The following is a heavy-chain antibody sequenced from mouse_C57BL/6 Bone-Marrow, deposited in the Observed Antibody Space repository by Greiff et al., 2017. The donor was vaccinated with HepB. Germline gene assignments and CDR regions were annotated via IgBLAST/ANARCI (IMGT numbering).Heavy chain of an antibody. Sequence: QVQLQQSGAELVRPGTSVKMSCKASGYTFTNYWIGWAKQRPGHGLEWIGDIYPGGGYTNYNEKFKGKATLTADKSSSTAYMQFSSLTSEDSAIYYCARYYGNSYWYFDVWGTGTTVTVSS. V-gene: IGHV1-63*01. CDR1: GYTFTNYW. CDR3: ARYYGNSYWYFDV. D-gene: IGHD2-1*01. J-gene: IGHJ1*03. CDR2: IYPGGGYT.